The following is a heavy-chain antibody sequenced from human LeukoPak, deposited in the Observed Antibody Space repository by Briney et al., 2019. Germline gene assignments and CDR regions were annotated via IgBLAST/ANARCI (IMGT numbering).Heavy chain of an antibody. Sequence: GGSLRLSCAASGFTFSSYWMSWVRQAPGKGLEWVANIKQDGSEKYYVDSVKGRFTISRDNAKNSLYLQMNSLRAEDTAVYYCARVTGGGDKRGGYFDYWGQGTLVTVSP. V-gene: IGHV3-7*01. D-gene: IGHD2-21*02. CDR3: ARVTGGGDKRGGYFDY. J-gene: IGHJ4*02. CDR2: IKQDGSEK. CDR1: GFTFSSYW.